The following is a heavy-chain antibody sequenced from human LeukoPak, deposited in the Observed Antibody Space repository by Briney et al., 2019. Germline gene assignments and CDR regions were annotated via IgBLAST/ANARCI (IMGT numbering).Heavy chain of an antibody. Sequence: PSETLSLTCAVYGGSFSGYYWSWIRQPPGKGLEGIGEINHSGSTNYNPSLKSRVTISVDTSKNQFSLKLSSVTAADTAVYYCARVGVITLAFDIWGQGTMVTVSS. CDR2: INHSGST. D-gene: IGHD3-16*01. CDR1: GGSFSGYY. CDR3: ARVGVITLAFDI. J-gene: IGHJ3*02. V-gene: IGHV4-34*01.